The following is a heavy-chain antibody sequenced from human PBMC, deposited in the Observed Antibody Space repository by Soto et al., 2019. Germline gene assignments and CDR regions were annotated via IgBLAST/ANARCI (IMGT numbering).Heavy chain of an antibody. CDR1: GGSISSYY. Sequence: SETVSLTCTVSGGSISSYYWSWIRQPPGKGLEWIGYIHYSGSTNYNPSLKSRVTISVDTSNNQFSLKLSSVTAADTAVYYCARVELALPDPVGNKDTVVVWGEGTTVSV. CDR3: ARVELALPDPVGNKDTVVV. CDR2: IHYSGST. J-gene: IGHJ6*02. V-gene: IGHV4-59*01. D-gene: IGHD3-10*01.